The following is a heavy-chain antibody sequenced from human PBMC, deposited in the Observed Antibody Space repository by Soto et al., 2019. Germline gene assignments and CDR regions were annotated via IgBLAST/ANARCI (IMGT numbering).Heavy chain of an antibody. V-gene: IGHV4-59*01. CDR3: ASAVPPEAAAGRGTREDPRPTYYYYYCREV. CDR1: GSSNSSYY. J-gene: IGHJ6*04. CDR2: FYYSGST. D-gene: IGHD6-13*01. Sequence: TICLPCTLAGSSNSSYYWSFLRQPTGKGLQWIGYFYYSGSTNYNPSLKSRVTISVDRSKNQFSLKLSSVTPADTAVYYGASAVPPEAAAGRGTREDPRPTYYYYYCREVCGKGTTVAVCS.